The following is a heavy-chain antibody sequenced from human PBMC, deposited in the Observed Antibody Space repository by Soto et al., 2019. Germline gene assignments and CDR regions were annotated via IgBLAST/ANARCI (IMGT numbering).Heavy chain of an antibody. CDR1: GYTLTELS. V-gene: IGHV1-24*01. CDR3: ATDFSGYGDPFYFDY. CDR2: FDPEDGET. J-gene: IGHJ4*02. D-gene: IGHD4-17*01. Sequence: GASVKVSCKVSGYTLTELSMHWVRQAPGKGLEWMGGFDPEDGETIYAQKFQGRVTMTEDTSTDTAYMELSSLRSEDTAVYYCATDFSGYGDPFYFDYWGQGTLVTVSS.